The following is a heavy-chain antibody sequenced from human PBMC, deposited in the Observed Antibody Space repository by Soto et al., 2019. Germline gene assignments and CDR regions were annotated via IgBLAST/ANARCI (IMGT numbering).Heavy chain of an antibody. CDR2: IYTSGNT. D-gene: IGHD1-7*01. CDR1: GGSISSYH. J-gene: IGHJ4*02. Sequence: QVQLQESGPGLVKPLETLSLTCTVSGGSISSYHWSWIRQSAGKGLEWIGRIYTSGNTHYNPSLKSRVTVSTDTSKNQFFLTVNSVTAADSAVYYCARESGDNWDYEAYWGQGTPVTVSS. CDR3: ARESGDNWDYEAY. V-gene: IGHV4-4*07.